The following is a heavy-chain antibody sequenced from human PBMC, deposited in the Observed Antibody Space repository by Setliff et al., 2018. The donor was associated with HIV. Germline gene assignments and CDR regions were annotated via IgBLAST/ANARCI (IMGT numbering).Heavy chain of an antibody. CDR2: IEHDGSNK. CDR1: GFTFSTYG. Sequence: QPGGSLRLSCAVSGFTFSTYGMHWVRQAPGKGLEWVTFIEHDGSNKYYAESVKGRFTISRDNSKSTLYLQMNSLRPEDRAVYYCATTHHYARSGYYGWGQGTLVTVSS. J-gene: IGHJ4*02. V-gene: IGHV3-30*02. D-gene: IGHD3-22*01. CDR3: ATTHHYARSGYYG.